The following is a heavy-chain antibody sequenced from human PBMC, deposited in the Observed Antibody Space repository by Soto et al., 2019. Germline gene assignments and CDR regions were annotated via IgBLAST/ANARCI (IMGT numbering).Heavy chain of an antibody. J-gene: IGHJ4*02. CDR3: ARGAQWLVYYFDY. D-gene: IGHD6-19*01. CDR2: ISSNGGST. CDR1: GFTFSSYA. Sequence: GSLRLSCAAYGFTFSSYAMHWVRQAPGKGLEYVSAISSNGGSTYYADSVKGRFTISRDNSKNTLYLQMGSLRAEDMAVYYCARGAQWLVYYFDYWGQGTLVTVSS. V-gene: IGHV3-64*02.